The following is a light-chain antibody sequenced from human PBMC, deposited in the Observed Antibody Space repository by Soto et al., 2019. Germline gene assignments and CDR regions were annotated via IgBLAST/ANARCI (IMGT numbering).Light chain of an antibody. CDR2: DDD. Sequence: QSALTQPPSVSAAPGQRVTFSCSGSSSNIGGNSVSWYQQLPGTAPKLLIYDDDKRPSGIPDRFSGSKSGTSATLDITGFQTGDEADYYCGSWDSSLSAYVFGTGTKVTVL. CDR3: GSWDSSLSAYV. J-gene: IGLJ1*01. CDR1: SSNIGGNS. V-gene: IGLV1-51*01.